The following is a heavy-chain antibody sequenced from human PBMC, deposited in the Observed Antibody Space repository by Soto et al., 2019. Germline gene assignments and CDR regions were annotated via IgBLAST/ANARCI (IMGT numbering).Heavy chain of an antibody. D-gene: IGHD3-3*02. CDR1: GGSISSGGFS. CDR3: ARLPSRHLVDY. J-gene: IGHJ4*02. Sequence: SETLSLTCTFSGGSISSGGFSWNWIRQPPGKGLEWIGYIYRGASTSYNPSLKSRVTISVDRSKNQFSLKLSSVTAADTAVYYCARLPSRHLVDYWGQGTLVTVSS. CDR2: IYRGAST. V-gene: IGHV4-30-2*01.